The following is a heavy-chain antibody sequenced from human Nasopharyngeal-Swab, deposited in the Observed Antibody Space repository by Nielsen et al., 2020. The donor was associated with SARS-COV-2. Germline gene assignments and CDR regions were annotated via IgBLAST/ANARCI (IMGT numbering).Heavy chain of an antibody. J-gene: IGHJ4*02. Sequence: ASVKVSCKASGYTFTDYAIHWVRQAPGQGLECLGWTNPDTGNTLYSQTFQGRIAITRDTSANTASLEVNSLTSEDTAVYFCARKGRNFAFDYWGQGTLVTVSS. CDR1: GYTFTDYA. CDR2: TNPDTGNT. CDR3: ARKGRNFAFDY. V-gene: IGHV1-3*01. D-gene: IGHD1-14*01.